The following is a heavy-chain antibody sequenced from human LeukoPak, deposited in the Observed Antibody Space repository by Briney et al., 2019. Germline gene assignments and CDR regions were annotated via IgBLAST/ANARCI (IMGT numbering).Heavy chain of an antibody. Sequence: PGRSLRLSCAASGFTFSSYGMHWVRQAPGKGLEWVAVISYDGSNKYYADSVKGRFTISRDNSKNTLYLQMNSLRAEDTAVYYCAKDILTGFARIEDAFDIWGQGTMVTVSS. CDR1: GFTFSSYG. D-gene: IGHD3-3*01. V-gene: IGHV3-30*18. J-gene: IGHJ3*02. CDR3: AKDILTGFARIEDAFDI. CDR2: ISYDGSNK.